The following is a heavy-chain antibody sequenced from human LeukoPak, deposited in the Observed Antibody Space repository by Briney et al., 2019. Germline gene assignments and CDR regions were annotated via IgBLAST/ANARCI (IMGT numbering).Heavy chain of an antibody. V-gene: IGHV3-23*01. Sequence: GGSLRLSCAASGFTISSYGMSWVRLAPGKGLEWVSAISGSGGSTYYADSVKGRFTISRDNSKNTLYLQMNSLRAEDTAVYYCARDIDNGDYVVYWGQGTLVTVSS. J-gene: IGHJ4*02. CDR2: ISGSGGST. CDR1: GFTISSYG. D-gene: IGHD4-17*01. CDR3: ARDIDNGDYVVY.